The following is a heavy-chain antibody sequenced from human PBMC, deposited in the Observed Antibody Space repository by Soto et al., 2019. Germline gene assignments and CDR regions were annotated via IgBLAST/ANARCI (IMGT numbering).Heavy chain of an antibody. CDR1: GGSISGSYYY. Sequence: PSETLSLTCAVSGGSISGSYYYWGWLRQSPGRGPEWIGSVFYTGFTSYNPSLESRVSVSVDTSKNQFSLKVSAVTAADTAVYYCASSEKGYNWNYFDHWGQGALVTVSS. D-gene: IGHD1-20*01. J-gene: IGHJ4*02. V-gene: IGHV4-39*01. CDR2: VFYTGFT. CDR3: ASSEKGYNWNYFDH.